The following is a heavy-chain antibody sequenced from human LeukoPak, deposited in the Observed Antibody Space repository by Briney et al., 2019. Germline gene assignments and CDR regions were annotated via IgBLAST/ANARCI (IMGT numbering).Heavy chain of an antibody. Sequence: ESLKISCKGSGYRFTSYCIGGVRQIPGKGLGWRGIIYPGDSDTRYSPSFQGQVTISADKSISTAYVQWSSLKASGTAMYYCARSYSSGWSGVVYWGQGTLVTVSS. J-gene: IGHJ4*02. CDR3: ARSYSSGWSGVVY. D-gene: IGHD6-19*01. CDR1: GYRFTSYC. V-gene: IGHV5-51*01. CDR2: IYPGDSDT.